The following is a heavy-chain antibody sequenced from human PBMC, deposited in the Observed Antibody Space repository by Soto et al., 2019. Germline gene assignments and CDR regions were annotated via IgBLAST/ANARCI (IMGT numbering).Heavy chain of an antibody. CDR2: ISSSSSTM. D-gene: IGHD3-3*01. V-gene: IGHV3-48*02. CDR1: GFTFSSYS. J-gene: IGHJ6*02. Sequence: GGSLRLSCAASGFTFSSYSMNWVHQAPGKGLEWVSYISSSSSTMYYADSVKGRFTISRDNAKNSLYLQMNSLRDDDTAVYYCARERVFGVVIPYDMDVWGQGTTVTVSS. CDR3: ARERVFGVVIPYDMDV.